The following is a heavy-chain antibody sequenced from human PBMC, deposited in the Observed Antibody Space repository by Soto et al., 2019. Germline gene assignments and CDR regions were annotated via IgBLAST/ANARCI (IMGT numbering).Heavy chain of an antibody. D-gene: IGHD2-21*02. Sequence: QLQLQESGPRLVKPSETLSLTCSVSGGSISRYYWSWIRQPPGKGLEWIGYVYYSGSSNYNPSLQSRVTISVDTFKNQFSLKLSSVTAADTAVYYCARLVVTNPLFRFDPWGQGTLVTVSS. J-gene: IGHJ5*02. V-gene: IGHV4-59*08. CDR2: VYYSGSS. CDR3: ARLVVTNPLFRFDP. CDR1: GGSISRYY.